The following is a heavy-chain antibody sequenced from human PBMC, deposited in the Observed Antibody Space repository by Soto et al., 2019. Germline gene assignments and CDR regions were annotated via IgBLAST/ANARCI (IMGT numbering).Heavy chain of an antibody. CDR2: ISGSGGST. CDR3: AKDLGYSSSWSIDY. V-gene: IGHV3-23*01. D-gene: IGHD6-13*01. CDR1: GFTFSSYA. Sequence: GGSLRLSCAASGFTFSSYATSWVRQAPGKGLEWVSAISGSGGSTYYADSVKGRFTISRVNSKSTLYLQMNSLRAEDTAVYYCAKDLGYSSSWSIDYWGQGTLVTVSS. J-gene: IGHJ4*02.